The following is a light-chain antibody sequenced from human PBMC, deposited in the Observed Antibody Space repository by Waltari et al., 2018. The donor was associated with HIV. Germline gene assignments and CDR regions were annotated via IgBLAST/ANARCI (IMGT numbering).Light chain of an antibody. J-gene: IGKJ4*01. V-gene: IGKV4-1*01. CDR2: WAS. Sequence: DIVMTQSPDSLVVSLGATATLNCKSSQSVLYSSYNKNYLAWYQQKPGQPPKLLIYWASTRESGVPDRFSGSGSGTDFTLTISSLQAEDVAVYFCQQYYDRPTFGGRTKVEIK. CDR1: QSVLYSSYNKNY. CDR3: QQYYDRPT.